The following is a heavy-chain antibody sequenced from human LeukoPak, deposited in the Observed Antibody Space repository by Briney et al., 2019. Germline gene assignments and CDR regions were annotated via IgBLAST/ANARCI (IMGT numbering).Heavy chain of an antibody. CDR1: GDSISTYY. D-gene: IGHD3-22*01. V-gene: IGHV4-4*07. CDR3: ARGGDYFDSSRFYSFDY. CDR2: IYASGDR. Sequence: PSETLSLTCTVSGDSISTYYWSWIRQPAGKGLEWIGRIYASGDRNYNPSLKSRVTMSVDTSNNQFFLNLDSLTAADTAVYYCARGGDYFDSSRFYSFDYWGRESWSPSPQ. J-gene: IGHJ4*02.